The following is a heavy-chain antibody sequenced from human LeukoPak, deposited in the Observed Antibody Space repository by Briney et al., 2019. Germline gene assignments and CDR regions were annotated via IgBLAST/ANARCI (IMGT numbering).Heavy chain of an antibody. CDR2: INHSGST. D-gene: IGHD2-15*01. J-gene: IGHJ5*02. CDR3: AREGYCSGGSCYPAFP. CDR1: GGSFSGYY. V-gene: IGHV4-34*01. Sequence: SETLSLTCAVYGGSFSGYYWSWIRQPPGKGLEWIGEINHSGSTNYNPSLKSRVAISVDTSKNQFSLELSSVTAADTAVYYCAREGYCSGGSCYPAFPWGQGTLVTVSS.